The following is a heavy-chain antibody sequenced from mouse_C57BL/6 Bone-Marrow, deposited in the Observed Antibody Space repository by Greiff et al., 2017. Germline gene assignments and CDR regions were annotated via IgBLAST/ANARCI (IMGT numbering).Heavy chain of an antibody. CDR2: INPNNGGT. CDR3: AITNGLAWFAY. V-gene: IGHV1-26*01. Sequence: EVKLQQSGPELVKPGASVKISCKASGYTFTDYYMNWVKQSHGKSLEWIGDINPNNGGTSYNQKFKGKATLTVDKSSSTAYMELRSLTSEDSAVYYCAITNGLAWFAYWGQGTLVTVSA. CDR1: GYTFTDYY. J-gene: IGHJ3*01. D-gene: IGHD1-1*01.